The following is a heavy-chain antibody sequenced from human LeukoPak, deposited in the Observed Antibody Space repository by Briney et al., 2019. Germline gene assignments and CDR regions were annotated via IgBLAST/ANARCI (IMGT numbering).Heavy chain of an antibody. CDR2: MRYDRSNQ. Sequence: GGSLRLSCAASGFTLINYGMHWVRQAPGKGLEWVAFMRYDRSNQYYADSVKGRFTISRDNSKNTVYLQMNSLRAEDTAAYYCAKVSDFYFDYWGQGTLVTVSS. CDR1: GFTLINYG. CDR3: AKVSDFYFDY. J-gene: IGHJ4*02. V-gene: IGHV3-30*02. D-gene: IGHD3-3*01.